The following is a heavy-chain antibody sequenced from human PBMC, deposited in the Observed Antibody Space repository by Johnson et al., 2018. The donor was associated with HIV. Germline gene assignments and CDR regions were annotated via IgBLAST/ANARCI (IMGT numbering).Heavy chain of an antibody. D-gene: IGHD3-22*01. J-gene: IGHJ3*01. V-gene: IGHV3-11*04. Sequence: QVQLVESGGGLVQPGGSLRLSCAASGFTVSSNYMSWVRQAPGKGLEWVSVISGSGGSTYYADSVKGRFTISRDNAKNSLYLQMNSLRAEDTAVYYCVFGEDYYDSGGHHHGPAAFDFWGLGTMVTVSS. CDR3: VFGEDYYDSGGHHHGPAAFDF. CDR1: GFTVSSNY. CDR2: ISGSGGST.